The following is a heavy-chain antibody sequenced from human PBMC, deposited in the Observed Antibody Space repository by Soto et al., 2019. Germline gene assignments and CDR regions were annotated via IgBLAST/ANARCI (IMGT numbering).Heavy chain of an antibody. CDR1: GFIFSSYT. V-gene: IGHV3-21*02. CDR2: INGSTTDI. Sequence: EVQLVESGGGLVKPGGSLRLSCAASGFIFSSYTMNWVRQAPGKGLELVSSINGSTTDIYYTHSVKGRFTISRDNAKKSLYLQMNSLRAEDTAVYYCARDFRQQERLWSGWGGNGHWGQGTLVIVSS. D-gene: IGHD1-1*01. CDR3: ARDFRQQERLWSGWGGNGH. J-gene: IGHJ4*02.